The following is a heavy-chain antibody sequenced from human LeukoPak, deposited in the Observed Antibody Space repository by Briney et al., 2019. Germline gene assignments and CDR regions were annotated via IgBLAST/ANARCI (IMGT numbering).Heavy chain of an antibody. CDR1: GFTFGSYA. Sequence: PGGSLRLSCAASGFTFGSYAMTWVRQAPGKGLEWVSAISGSIDSTYYADSVKGRFTISRDNSMNTLYLQMNSLRAEDTAVYYRAKSPQQFDPYYFDYWGQGTLVTVSS. J-gene: IGHJ4*02. D-gene: IGHD6-13*01. V-gene: IGHV3-23*01. CDR2: ISGSIDST. CDR3: AKSPQQFDPYYFDY.